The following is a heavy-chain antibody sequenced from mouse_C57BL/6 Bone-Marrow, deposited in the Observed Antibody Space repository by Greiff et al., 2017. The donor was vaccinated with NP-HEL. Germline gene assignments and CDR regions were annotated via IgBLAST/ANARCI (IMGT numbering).Heavy chain of an antibody. CDR1: GFTFSDYY. J-gene: IGHJ4*01. Sequence: EVMLVESGGGLVQPGGSLKLSCAASGFTFSDYYMYWVRQTPEKRLEWVAYISNGGGSTYYPDTVKGRFTISRDNAKNTLYLQMSRLKSEDTAMYYCARRQLRPSAMDYWGQGTSVTVSS. CDR3: ARRQLRPSAMDY. D-gene: IGHD3-2*02. CDR2: ISNGGGST. V-gene: IGHV5-12*01.